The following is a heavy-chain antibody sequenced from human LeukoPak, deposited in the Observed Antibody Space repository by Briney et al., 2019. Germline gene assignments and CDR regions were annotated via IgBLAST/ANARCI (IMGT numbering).Heavy chain of an antibody. Sequence: ASVKVSCKASGYTFTSYYMHWVRQAPGQGLEWMGWINPNSGGTNYAQKFQGRVTMTRDTSISTAYMELSRPRSDDTAVYYCARGPGYCSGGSCYGMDVWGQGTTVTVSS. CDR1: GYTFTSYY. D-gene: IGHD2-15*01. CDR3: ARGPGYCSGGSCYGMDV. CDR2: INPNSGGT. V-gene: IGHV1-2*02. J-gene: IGHJ6*02.